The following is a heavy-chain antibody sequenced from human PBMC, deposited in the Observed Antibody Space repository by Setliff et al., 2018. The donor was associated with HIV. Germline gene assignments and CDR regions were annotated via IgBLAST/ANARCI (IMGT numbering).Heavy chain of an antibody. CDR3: ARIPNHSSGFDY. CDR1: GGTFRSHE. Sequence: SVKVSRKASGGTFRSHEISWVRQAPGQGLEWMGGIVPILNTGNYAPKFQGRVTITADESTTTAYMELSSLRSEDTAVYYCARIPNHSSGFDYWGQGTPVTVSS. CDR2: IVPILNTG. V-gene: IGHV1-69*13. J-gene: IGHJ4*02. D-gene: IGHD3-22*01.